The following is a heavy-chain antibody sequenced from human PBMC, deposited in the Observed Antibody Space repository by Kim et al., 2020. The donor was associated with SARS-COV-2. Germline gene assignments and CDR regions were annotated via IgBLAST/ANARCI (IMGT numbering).Heavy chain of an antibody. Sequence: SETLSLTCTVSGGSISSYYWSWIRQPPGKGLEWIGYIYYSGSTNYNPSLKSRVTISVDTSKNQFSLKLSSVTAADTAVYYCARGSGHYDNDYWGQGTLVTVSS. CDR3: ARGSGHYDNDY. D-gene: IGHD3-22*01. CDR1: GGSISSYY. J-gene: IGHJ4*02. CDR2: IYYSGST. V-gene: IGHV4-59*01.